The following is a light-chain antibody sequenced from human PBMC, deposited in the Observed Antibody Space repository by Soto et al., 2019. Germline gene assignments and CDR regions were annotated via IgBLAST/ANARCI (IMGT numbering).Light chain of an antibody. CDR3: QQYGSSPRT. V-gene: IGKV3-20*01. CDR2: DAS. J-gene: IGKJ1*01. CDR1: QSVGSH. Sequence: EIVLTQSPATLSLYPGDRATLSCRASQSVGSHLAWYQQKPGQAPRLLIHDASSRATGIPDRFSVSGSGTDFTLTISRMEPEDFAVYCCQQYGSSPRTFGQGTKVDIK.